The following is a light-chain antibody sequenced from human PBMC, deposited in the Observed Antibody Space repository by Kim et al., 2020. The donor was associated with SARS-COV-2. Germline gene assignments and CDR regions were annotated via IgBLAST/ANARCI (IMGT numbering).Light chain of an antibody. CDR3: QQYGSSPTSWT. J-gene: IGKJ1*01. Sequence: EIVLTQSPGTLSLSPGERATLSCRASQSVSSSYLAWYQQKPGQAPRLLIYGASSRATGIPDRFSGSGSGTDFTLTISRLEPEDFALYYCQQYGSSPTSWTFGQGTKVDIK. V-gene: IGKV3-20*01. CDR1: QSVSSSY. CDR2: GAS.